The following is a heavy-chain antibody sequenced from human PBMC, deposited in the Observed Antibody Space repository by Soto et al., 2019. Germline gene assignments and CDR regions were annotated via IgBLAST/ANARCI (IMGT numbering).Heavy chain of an antibody. V-gene: IGHV3-53*01. CDR2: ICTGGTT. CDR3: HGYGY. CDR1: GFTVSSSNY. D-gene: IGHD5-12*01. J-gene: IGHJ4*02. Sequence: EVQLVESGGALIQPGGSLRLSCVVSGFTVSSSNYMSWVRQAPGKGLEWVSVICTGGTTYYADSVKGRFTISRDNSKNTLYLQMNSLRAEDTAVYYCHGYGYWGQGTLVTVSS.